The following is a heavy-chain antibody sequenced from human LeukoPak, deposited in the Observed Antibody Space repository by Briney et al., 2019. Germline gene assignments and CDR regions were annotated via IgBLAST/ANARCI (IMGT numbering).Heavy chain of an antibody. CDR3: ASTTTYYDILTGYSDAFDI. CDR2: INPSGGST. J-gene: IGHJ3*02. CDR1: GYTFTSYY. Sequence: ASVKVSCKASGYTFTSYYMHWVRQAPGQGLEWMGIINPSGGSTSYPQKFQGRVTMTRDTSTSTVYMELSRLRSDDTAVYYCASTTTYYDILTGYSDAFDIWGQGTMVTVSS. V-gene: IGHV1-46*01. D-gene: IGHD3-9*01.